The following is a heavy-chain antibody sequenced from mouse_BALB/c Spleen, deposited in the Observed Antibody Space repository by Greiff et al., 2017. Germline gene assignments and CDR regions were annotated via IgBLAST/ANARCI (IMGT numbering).Heavy chain of an antibody. V-gene: IGHV2-6-5*01. CDR2: IWGGGST. D-gene: IGHD4-1*01. CDR1: GFSLTDYG. Sequence: VQLVESGPGLVAPSQSLSITCTVSGFSLTDYGVSWIRQPPGKGLEWLGVIWGGGSTYYNSALKSRLSISKDNSKSQVFLKMNSLQTDDTAMYYCAKRGTGTGNYAMDYWGQGTSVTVSS. J-gene: IGHJ4*01. CDR3: AKRGTGTGNYAMDY.